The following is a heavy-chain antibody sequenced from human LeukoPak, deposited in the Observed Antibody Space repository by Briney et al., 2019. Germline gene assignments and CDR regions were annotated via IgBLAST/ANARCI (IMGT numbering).Heavy chain of an antibody. CDR1: GGSISSYY. CDR2: IYYSGST. D-gene: IGHD2-15*01. J-gene: IGHJ4*02. CDR3: AREPRSPGGRGRPFDF. Sequence: SETLSLTCTVSGGSISSYYWSWIRQPPGKGLEWIGCIYYSGSTNYNPSLKSRVTISVDTSKNQFSLKLSSVTAADTAVYYCAREPRSPGGRGRPFDFWGQGTLVTVSS. V-gene: IGHV4-59*01.